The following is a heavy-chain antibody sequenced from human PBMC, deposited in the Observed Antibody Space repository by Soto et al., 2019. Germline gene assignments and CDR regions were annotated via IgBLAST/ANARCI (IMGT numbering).Heavy chain of an antibody. V-gene: IGHV4-31*03. CDR2: IYYSGNT. CDR1: GGSISSGGYY. CDR3: AGYGDYFNWFDP. J-gene: IGHJ5*02. Sequence: KASETLSLTCTVSGGSISSGGYYWSWIRQHPGKGLEWIGYIYYSGNTYYNPSLKSRITISVDTSKNQFSLKLRSVTAADTAVYYCAGYGDYFNWFDPWGQGTLVTVSS. D-gene: IGHD4-17*01.